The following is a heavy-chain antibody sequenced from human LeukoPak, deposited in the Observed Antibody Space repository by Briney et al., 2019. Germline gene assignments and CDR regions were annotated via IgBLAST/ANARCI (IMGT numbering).Heavy chain of an antibody. D-gene: IGHD2-2*01. V-gene: IGHV3-7*01. J-gene: IGHJ4*02. Sequence: PGGSLRLSCAVSGFTFSNYWMSWVRQAPGKGLEWVANIKQDGSGKYYVDSVKGRFTISRDNAKKSVYLQMNSLRAEDTAVYYCATVRIVVVPAARALDYWGQGTLVTVSS. CDR3: ATVRIVVVPAARALDY. CDR1: GFTFSNYW. CDR2: IKQDGSGK.